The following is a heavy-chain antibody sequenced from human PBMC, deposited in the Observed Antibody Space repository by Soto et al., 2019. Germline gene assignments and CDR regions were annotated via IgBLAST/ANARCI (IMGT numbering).Heavy chain of an antibody. V-gene: IGHV3-23*01. Sequence: EVHLLESGGHLVQPGGSLRLSCAASGFTFTTYTMNWVRQAPGKGLEWVSGILAGGTTYYADSVKGRFTISRDHSQNSVFLQMSSRRDEDTAVYYCAKVRQPDGIWTFDFSGQGTLVTVSS. J-gene: IGHJ4*02. D-gene: IGHD3-9*01. CDR1: GFTFTTYT. CDR3: AKVRQPDGIWTFDF. CDR2: ILAGGTT.